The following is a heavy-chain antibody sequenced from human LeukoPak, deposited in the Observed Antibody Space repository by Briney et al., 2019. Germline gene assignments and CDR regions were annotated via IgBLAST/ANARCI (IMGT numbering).Heavy chain of an antibody. CDR1: GFTFSSYS. CDR3: ARVRTVGVIKPVKDY. V-gene: IGHV3-21*01. Sequence: PGGSLRLSCAASGFTFSSYSMNWVRQAPGKGLEWVSSISSSSSYIYYADSVKGRFTISRDNAKNSLYLQMNSLRAEDTAVYYCARVRTVGVIKPVKDYWGQGTLVTVSS. CDR2: ISSSSSYI. J-gene: IGHJ4*02. D-gene: IGHD3-22*01.